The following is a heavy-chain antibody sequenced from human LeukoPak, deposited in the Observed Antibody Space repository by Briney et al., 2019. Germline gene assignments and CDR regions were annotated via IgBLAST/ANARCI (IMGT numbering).Heavy chain of an antibody. CDR3: ANPFSTPRSNYYVDV. CDR2: ISGSGGST. CDR1: GFTFSSYA. J-gene: IGHJ6*03. D-gene: IGHD2-2*01. V-gene: IGHV3-23*01. Sequence: GGSLRLSCAASGFTFSSYAMSWVRQAPGKGLEWVSAISGSGGSTYYADSVKGRLTISRDNSKSTLYLQMNSLRAEDMAVYYCANPFSTPRSNYYVDVWGKGTTVTVSS.